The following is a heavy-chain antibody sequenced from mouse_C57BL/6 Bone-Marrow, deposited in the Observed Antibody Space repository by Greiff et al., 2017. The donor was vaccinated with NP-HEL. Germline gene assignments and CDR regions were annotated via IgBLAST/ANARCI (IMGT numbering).Heavy chain of an antibody. J-gene: IGHJ3*01. Sequence: EVKLVESGGGLVQPGGSLSLSCAASGFTFTDYYMSWVRQPPGKALEWLGFIRNKANGYTTEDSASVKGRFTISRHNSQSILYPPMHALSCEDSATYYCASTIYSDYSWFVSWGQGPLLTVSA. D-gene: IGHD2-4*01. CDR3: ASTIYSDYSWFVS. CDR1: GFTFTDYY. V-gene: IGHV7-3*01. CDR2: IRNKANGYTT.